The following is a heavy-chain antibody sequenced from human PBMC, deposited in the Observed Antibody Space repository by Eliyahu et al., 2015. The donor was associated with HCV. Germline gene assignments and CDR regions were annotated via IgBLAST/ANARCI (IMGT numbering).Heavy chain of an antibody. Sequence: QVQLVESGGGVVQPGRSLRLSCAAXGFTFSSYGMHWVRQAPGKGLEWVAVIWYDGSNKYYADSVKGRFTISRDNSKNTLYLQMNSLRAEDTAVYYCARDQRFGERTPYYYMDVWGKGTTVTVSS. J-gene: IGHJ6*03. D-gene: IGHD3-10*01. CDR1: GFTFSSYG. CDR2: IWYDGSNK. V-gene: IGHV3-33*01. CDR3: ARDQRFGERTPYYYMDV.